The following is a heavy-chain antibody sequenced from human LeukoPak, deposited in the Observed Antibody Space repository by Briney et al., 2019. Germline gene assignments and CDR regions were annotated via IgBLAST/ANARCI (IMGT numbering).Heavy chain of an antibody. CDR3: ARGADGVSSNSRGWFDP. V-gene: IGHV3-21*01. CDR1: GFTFSSYS. Sequence: GGSLRLSCTASGFTFSSYSMNWVRQAPGKGLEWVSSISTSSSYIYYADSVKGRFTISRDNARNSLCLQMNTLRDEDTAVYSGARGADGVSSNSRGWFDPWGQGTLVTVSS. CDR2: ISTSSSYI. J-gene: IGHJ5*02. D-gene: IGHD2-15*01.